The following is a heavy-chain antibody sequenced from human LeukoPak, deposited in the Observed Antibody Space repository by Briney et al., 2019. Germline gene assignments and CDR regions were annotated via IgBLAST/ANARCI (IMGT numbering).Heavy chain of an antibody. CDR2: IKQDGSEK. D-gene: IGHD2-15*01. CDR3: ARDGGYCSAGSCYDY. V-gene: IGHV3-7*01. CDR1: GFTFSDYY. Sequence: GGSLRLSCAASGFTFSDYYMSWVRQAPGKGLEWLANIKQDGSEKYYVGSVRGRFTISRDNAQNSLYLQMNSLRAEDTAVYYCARDGGYCSAGSCYDYWGQGTLVSVSS. J-gene: IGHJ4*02.